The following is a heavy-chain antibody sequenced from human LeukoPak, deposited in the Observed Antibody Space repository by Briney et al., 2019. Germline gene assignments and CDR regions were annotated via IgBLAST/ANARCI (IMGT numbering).Heavy chain of an antibody. D-gene: IGHD3-22*01. CDR3: ARDFRGYYESSGYYFAYYHGMDV. Sequence: ASVKVSCKASGYTFTSYAIYWVRQAPGQRLEWMGWIKAGNGNTKFSQKLQDRVTITRDTSASTAYMELSSLRSEDTAVYYCARDFRGYYESSGYYFAYYHGMDVWGQGTTVTVSS. J-gene: IGHJ6*02. V-gene: IGHV1-3*01. CDR1: GYTFTSYA. CDR2: IKAGNGNT.